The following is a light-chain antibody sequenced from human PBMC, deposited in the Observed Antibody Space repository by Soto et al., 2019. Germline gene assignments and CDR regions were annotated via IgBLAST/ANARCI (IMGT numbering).Light chain of an antibody. V-gene: IGKV3-11*01. CDR2: DAP. J-gene: IGKJ3*01. Sequence: EIVLTQSPDTLSLSPGERATLSCRASQSVSSSLAWYQQNPGQAPRLLIYDAPNRATGIPARFSGSGSGTDFTLTISSLEPEDFAVYYCQQRSNWPPEVTFGPGTKVDIK. CDR3: QQRSNWPPEVT. CDR1: QSVSSS.